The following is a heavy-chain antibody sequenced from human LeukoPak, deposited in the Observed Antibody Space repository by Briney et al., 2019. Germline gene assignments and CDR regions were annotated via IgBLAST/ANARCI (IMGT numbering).Heavy chain of an antibody. CDR1: GGSISSSSYY. V-gene: IGHV4-39*07. Sequence: SETLSLTCTVSGGSISSSSYYWGWIRQPPGKGLEWIGSIYYSGSTYYNPSLKSRVTISVDTSKNQFSLKLSSVTAADTAVYYCARTPSGYSGYAGWFDPWGQGTLVTVSS. J-gene: IGHJ5*02. CDR2: IYYSGST. D-gene: IGHD5-12*01. CDR3: ARTPSGYSGYAGWFDP.